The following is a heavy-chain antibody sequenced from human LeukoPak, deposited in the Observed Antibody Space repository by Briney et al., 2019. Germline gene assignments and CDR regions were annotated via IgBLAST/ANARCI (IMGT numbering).Heavy chain of an antibody. CDR1: GFTFSSYW. CDR2: LKQDGSEK. D-gene: IGHD2-15*01. CDR3: ARIGYCSGGNCYSLHGNYYYYGLNV. V-gene: IGHV3-7*01. J-gene: IGHJ6*02. Sequence: GGSLRLPCAASGFTFSSYWMSWVRQAPGKGLQWVANLKQDGSEKYSVESVKGRFTISRDNAKISLYLQMNSLRAEDTAVYYCARIGYCSGGNCYSLHGNYYYYGLNVWGQGTTVTVSS.